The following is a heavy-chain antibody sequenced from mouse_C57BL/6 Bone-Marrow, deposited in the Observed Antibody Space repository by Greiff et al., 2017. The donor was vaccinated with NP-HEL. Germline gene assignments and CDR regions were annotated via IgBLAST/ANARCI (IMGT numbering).Heavy chain of an antibody. CDR3: ARGVLCAY. Sequence: VQLQQSGPELVKPGASVKMSCKASGYTFTDYNMHWVKQSHGKSLEWMGDINPNNGGTSYNQKFKGKATLTVNKSSSTAYMELRSLTSEDAAVYYCARGVLCAYWGQGTLVTVSA. CDR1: GYTFTDYN. V-gene: IGHV1-22*01. CDR2: INPNNGGT. J-gene: IGHJ3*01.